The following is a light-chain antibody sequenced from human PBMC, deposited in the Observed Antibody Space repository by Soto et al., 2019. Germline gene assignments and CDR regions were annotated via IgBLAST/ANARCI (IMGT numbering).Light chain of an antibody. Sequence: IRMTQSPSSLSASTGDRVTITCRASQGISSYLAWYQQKPGKAPKLLIYAASTLQSGVPSRFSGSGSGTDFTLTISCLQSEDFATYYCQQYYSYPITFGQGTRL. J-gene: IGKJ5*01. V-gene: IGKV1-8*01. CDR1: QGISSY. CDR2: AAS. CDR3: QQYYSYPIT.